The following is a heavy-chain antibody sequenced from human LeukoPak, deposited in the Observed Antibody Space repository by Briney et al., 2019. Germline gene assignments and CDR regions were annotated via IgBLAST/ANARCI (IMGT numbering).Heavy chain of an antibody. CDR2: ISDGGTTI. J-gene: IGHJ3*02. Sequence: PGGSLRLSSEASGVTIRHYYMSWIRQAPGKRLQWLAYISDGGTTIFYADSGEGRFTISRGNAKNSVYLQLNSLTAEDTAVYYCARVGKVGATGALDIWGQGTPVAVSS. V-gene: IGHV3-11*04. CDR3: ARVGKVGATGALDI. D-gene: IGHD1-26*01. CDR1: GVTIRHYY.